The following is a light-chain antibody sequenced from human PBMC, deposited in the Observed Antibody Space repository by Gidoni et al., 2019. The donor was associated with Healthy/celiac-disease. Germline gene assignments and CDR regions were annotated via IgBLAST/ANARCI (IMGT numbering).Light chain of an antibody. Sequence: SYVLTQPPSVSVATGKTARITCGGNNIGSKSVHWYQQKPGQAPVLVIYYDSDRPSGIPERFAGSNSGNTATLTLSRVEAGDEADYNCQVWDSSSDHVVFGGGTKLTVL. CDR3: QVWDSSSDHVV. J-gene: IGLJ2*01. CDR2: YDS. CDR1: NIGSKS. V-gene: IGLV3-21*04.